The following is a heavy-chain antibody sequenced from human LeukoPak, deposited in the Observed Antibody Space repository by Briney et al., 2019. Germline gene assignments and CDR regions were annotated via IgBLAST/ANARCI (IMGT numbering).Heavy chain of an antibody. CDR1: GGSISSGGYS. Sequence: SSQTLSLTCAVSGGSISSGGYSWSWIRQPPGKGLEWVGYIYHSGSTYYNPSLKSRVTISVDRSKNQFSLKLSSVTAADTAVYYCARVLLDDAFDIWGQGTMVTVSS. CDR3: ARVLLDDAFDI. J-gene: IGHJ3*02. V-gene: IGHV4-30-2*01. D-gene: IGHD1-20*01. CDR2: IYHSGST.